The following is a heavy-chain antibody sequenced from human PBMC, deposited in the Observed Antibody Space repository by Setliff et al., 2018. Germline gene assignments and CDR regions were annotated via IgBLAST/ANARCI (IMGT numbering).Heavy chain of an antibody. J-gene: IGHJ5*02. CDR3: ARGRYYYHLWGSFRYNWFDP. D-gene: IGHD3-16*02. Sequence: SETLSLTCELYGASFSDYYWTWIRQSPGKGLEWIGEINQSGSTNYNTSLKSRVTMSVDTSRNQFSLRLSAVTAADMGVFYGARGRYYYHLWGSFRYNWFDPWGQGTLVTVSS. V-gene: IGHV4-34*01. CDR2: INQSGST. CDR1: GASFSDYY.